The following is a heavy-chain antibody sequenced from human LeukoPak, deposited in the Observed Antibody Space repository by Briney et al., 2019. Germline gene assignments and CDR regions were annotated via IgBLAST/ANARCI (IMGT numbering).Heavy chain of an antibody. V-gene: IGHV4-39*01. CDR2: IYYSGST. CDR1: GGSISSNSYY. J-gene: IGHJ4*02. CDR3: ARTRYYYNSRSYGAPYYFDY. D-gene: IGHD3-10*01. Sequence: SETLPLTCAVSGGSISSNSYYWGWIRQPPGKGLEWIGSIYYSGSTYYNPSLKSRVTISVDTSKNQFSLKLSSVTAADAAVYYCARTRYYYNSRSYGAPYYFDYWGQGTLVTVSS.